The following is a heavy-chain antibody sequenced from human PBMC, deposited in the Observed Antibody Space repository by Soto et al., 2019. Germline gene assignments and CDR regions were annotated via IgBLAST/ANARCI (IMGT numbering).Heavy chain of an antibody. D-gene: IGHD3-22*01. Sequence: QVQLQESGPGLVQPSGTLSLTCAVSGASISSTSWWTWVRQPPGKGLEWIAEISHTGSTNYNPSLKRRVTISRDKSKDQFSLKLSSVTAADTAVYFCARAYYFDSNAYSSTLNAFDFWGQGTLVTVSS. J-gene: IGHJ4*02. V-gene: IGHV4-4*02. CDR2: ISHTGST. CDR3: ARAYYFDSNAYSSTLNAFDF. CDR1: GASISSTSW.